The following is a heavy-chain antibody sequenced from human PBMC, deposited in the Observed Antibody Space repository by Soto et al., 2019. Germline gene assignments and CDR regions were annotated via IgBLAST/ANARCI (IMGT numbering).Heavy chain of an antibody. CDR1: GFSLITSGVG. CDR2: IYWDDDK. CDR3: GHAPADRLLTRASLRD. J-gene: IGHJ1*01. V-gene: IGHV2-5*02. D-gene: IGHD1-26*01. Sequence: SGPTLLNPTQTLTQTFTFSGFSLITSGVGVGWIRQPPGKALEWLALIYWDDDKRYSPSLKSRLTITTDTSKNQVVLTMTNMDPVDTATYYWGHAPADRLLTRASLRDSGKGTL.